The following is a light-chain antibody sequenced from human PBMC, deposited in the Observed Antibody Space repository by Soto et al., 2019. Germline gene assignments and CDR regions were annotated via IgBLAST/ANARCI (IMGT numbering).Light chain of an antibody. CDR1: QSVTSSY. CDR2: GAS. V-gene: IGKV3-20*01. J-gene: IGKJ2*01. CDR3: QQYGRSPGLKYT. Sequence: EIVLTQSPGTLSLSPGERATLSCRASQSVTSSYLAWYQQKPGQAPRLLIYGASSRSTGIPDRFSGSGSRTDFTLTISRLEPEDFAEYYCQQYGRSPGLKYTFGQGTKLEIK.